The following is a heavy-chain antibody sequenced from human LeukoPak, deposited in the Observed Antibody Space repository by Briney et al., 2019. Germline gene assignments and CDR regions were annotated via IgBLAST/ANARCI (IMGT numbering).Heavy chain of an antibody. Sequence: ASVKVSCKASGYTFTSYYMHWVRQAPGQGLEWMGIINPSGGSTSYAQKFQGRVTMTRDTSTSTVYMELSSLRSEDTAVYYCARDLFEGAAAGEDNGFDPWGQGTLVTVSS. J-gene: IGHJ5*02. D-gene: IGHD6-13*01. CDR1: GYTFTSYY. V-gene: IGHV1-46*01. CDR2: INPSGGST. CDR3: ARDLFEGAAAGEDNGFDP.